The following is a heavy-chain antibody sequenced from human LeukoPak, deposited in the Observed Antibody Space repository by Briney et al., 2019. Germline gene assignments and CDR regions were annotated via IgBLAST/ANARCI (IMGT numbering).Heavy chain of an antibody. CDR1: GYTFTGYY. CDR2: INPNSGGT. V-gene: IGHV1-2*02. CDR3: ARVWAYCGGDCSTRSYGMDV. J-gene: IGHJ6*02. Sequence: ASVKVSCKASGYTFTGYYMHWVRQAPGQGLEWMGWINPNSGGTNYAQKFQGRVTMTRDTSISTAYTELSRLGSDDTAVYYCARVWAYCGGDCSTRSYGMDVWGQGTTVTVSS. D-gene: IGHD2-21*02.